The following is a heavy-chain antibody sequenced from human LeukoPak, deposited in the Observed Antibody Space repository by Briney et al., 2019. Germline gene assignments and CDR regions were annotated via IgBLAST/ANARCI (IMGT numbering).Heavy chain of an antibody. CDR3: AKAPGYYSYFDY. Sequence: GRSLRLSCAASGFTFDDHAMHWVRQAPGKGLEWVSGISWNRGNIGYADSVKGRFTISRDNPKNSLYLQMDSLRAEDTALYYCAKAPGYYSYFDYWGQGTLVTVSS. CDR1: GFTFDDHA. CDR2: ISWNRGNI. J-gene: IGHJ4*02. D-gene: IGHD3-22*01. V-gene: IGHV3-9*01.